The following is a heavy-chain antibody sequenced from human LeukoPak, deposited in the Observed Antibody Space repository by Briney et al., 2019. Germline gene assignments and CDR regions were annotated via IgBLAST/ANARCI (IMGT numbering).Heavy chain of an antibody. D-gene: IGHD2-2*01. CDR3: AKSWGSYCSSTSCSSLPWFDP. CDR1: GFTFSSYA. Sequence: GGSLRLSCAASGFTFSSYAMSWVRQAPGKGLEWVSAISGSGGSTYYADSVKGRFTISRDNSKNTLYLQMNRLRAEDTAVYYCAKSWGSYCSSTSCSSLPWFDPWGQGTLVTVSS. J-gene: IGHJ5*02. V-gene: IGHV3-23*01. CDR2: ISGSGGST.